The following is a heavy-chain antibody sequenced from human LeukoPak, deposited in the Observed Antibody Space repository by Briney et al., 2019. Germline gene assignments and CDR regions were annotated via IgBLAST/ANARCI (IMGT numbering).Heavy chain of an antibody. CDR3: ARDDVASVFDY. Sequence: QSGGSLRLSCAASGFTVSSNYMTWVRQAPGKGPEWVSVIYSGGNTYYADSVKGRFTISRDNSKNTLYLQMNSLRAEDTAMYYCARDDVASVFDYWGQGTLVTVSS. V-gene: IGHV3-66*02. CDR1: GFTVSSNY. D-gene: IGHD3-16*01. J-gene: IGHJ4*02. CDR2: IYSGGNT.